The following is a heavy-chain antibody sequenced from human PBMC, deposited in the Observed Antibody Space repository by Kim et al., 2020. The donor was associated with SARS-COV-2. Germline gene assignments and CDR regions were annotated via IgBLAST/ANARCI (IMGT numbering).Heavy chain of an antibody. CDR3: ARDGYLDVLLWFGELLAFDY. CDR2: ISSSSSYI. D-gene: IGHD3-10*01. Sequence: GGSLRLSCAASGFTFSSYSMNWVRQAPGKGLEWVSSISSSSSYIYYADSVKGRFTISRDNAKNSLYLQMNSLRAEDTAVYYCARDGYLDVLLWFGELLAFDYWGQGTLVTVSS. J-gene: IGHJ4*02. CDR1: GFTFSSYS. V-gene: IGHV3-21*01.